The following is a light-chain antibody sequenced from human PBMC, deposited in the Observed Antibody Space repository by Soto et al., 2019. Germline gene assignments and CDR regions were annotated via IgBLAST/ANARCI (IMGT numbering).Light chain of an antibody. CDR2: KVS. CDR1: QSLVHSDGIAY. CDR3: MQGLQDLT. V-gene: IGKV2-30*02. Sequence: AVITHSPLSIPVTLLHPASIFCRSKQSLVHSDGIAYFSWFQQRPGRSPRRLIYKVSNRDSGVPARFSGSGSGTDFALKISRVEAEDVGVYYCMQGLQDLTFGQGTRLEIK. J-gene: IGKJ5*01.